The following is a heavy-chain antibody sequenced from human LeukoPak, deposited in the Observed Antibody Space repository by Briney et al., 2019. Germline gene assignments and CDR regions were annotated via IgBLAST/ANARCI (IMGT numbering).Heavy chain of an antibody. D-gene: IGHD1-26*01. Sequence: GASVKVSCKASGYTFTSYGISWLRQPPGQGLEWLGWISVYNSNTNSAQKLQGRVTMTTDTSTSTAYMELRSLRSDDTAVYYCARDRETWHGLRYFDYWGQGTLVTVSS. CDR1: GYTFTSYG. CDR2: ISVYNSNT. V-gene: IGHV1-18*01. J-gene: IGHJ4*02. CDR3: ARDRETWHGLRYFDY.